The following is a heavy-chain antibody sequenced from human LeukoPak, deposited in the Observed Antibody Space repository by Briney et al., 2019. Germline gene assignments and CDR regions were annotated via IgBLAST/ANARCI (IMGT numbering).Heavy chain of an antibody. Sequence: GGSLRLSCAASGFTVRSNYMTWVRQAPGKGLECVSVIYSGGSTYYADSVKGRFTISRDNSKNTLYLQMNSLRAEDTAAYYCARIINDYDSSGFFDYWGQGTLVTVSS. V-gene: IGHV3-53*01. CDR2: IYSGGST. CDR3: ARIINDYDSSGFFDY. D-gene: IGHD3-22*01. CDR1: GFTVRSNY. J-gene: IGHJ4*02.